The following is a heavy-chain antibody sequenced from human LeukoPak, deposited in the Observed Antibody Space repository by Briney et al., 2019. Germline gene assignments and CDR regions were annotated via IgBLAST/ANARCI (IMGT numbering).Heavy chain of an antibody. CDR2: TIEIGDIT. CDR1: GFSLKSYA. J-gene: IGHJ4*02. CDR3: AKQYANC. V-gene: IGHV3-23*01. Sequence: PGGSLRLSCAPSGFSLKSYAMKWVRQAPEKGLEWVSSTIEIGDITHYTHSVKSRFTIYSDNSLHTLYMQMNGLTAEDTAVYYCAKQYANCWGQGTLVTVSS.